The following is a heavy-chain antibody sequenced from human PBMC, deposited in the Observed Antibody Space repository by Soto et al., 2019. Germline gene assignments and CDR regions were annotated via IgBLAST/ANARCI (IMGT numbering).Heavy chain of an antibody. CDR1: GFTVSSNY. V-gene: IGHV3-53*02. CDR2: IYSGGST. Sequence: EVQLVETGGGLIQPGGSLRLSCAASGFTVSSNYMSWVRQAPGKGLEWVSLIYSGGSTYYADSVRGRFTISRDNSKNTLYLQMKSLRAEDTAVYYCARDPPATRHGMDVWGQGTTVTVSS. J-gene: IGHJ6*02. CDR3: ARDPPATRHGMDV.